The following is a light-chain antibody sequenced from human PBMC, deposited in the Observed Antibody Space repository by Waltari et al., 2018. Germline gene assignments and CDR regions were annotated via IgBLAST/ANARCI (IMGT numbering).Light chain of an antibody. CDR1: SLRRYY. J-gene: IGLJ2*01. CDR3: HSRDASGVGGS. CDR2: DKD. Sequence: SSELTQDPAVSVAMGQTLRSTCQGDSLRRYYQSWDQQRPGQAPILVIYDKDNRPSGVPDRFSGSSSHNTASLTITGAQAEDEASYYCHSRDASGVGGSFGGGTKLTVL. V-gene: IGLV3-19*01.